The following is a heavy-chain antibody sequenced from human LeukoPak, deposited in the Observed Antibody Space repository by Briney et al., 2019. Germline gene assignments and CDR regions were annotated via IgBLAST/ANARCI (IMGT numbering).Heavy chain of an antibody. CDR1: GFTFSSYG. Sequence: HPGRSLRLSCAASGFTFSSYGMHWVRQAPGKGLEWVTVIWYDGSNKYYADSVKGRFTISRDNSKNTLYLQMNSLRAEDTAVYYCPRENTAMAFDYWGQGTLVTVSS. V-gene: IGHV3-33*01. J-gene: IGHJ4*02. CDR3: PRENTAMAFDY. D-gene: IGHD5-18*01. CDR2: IWYDGSNK.